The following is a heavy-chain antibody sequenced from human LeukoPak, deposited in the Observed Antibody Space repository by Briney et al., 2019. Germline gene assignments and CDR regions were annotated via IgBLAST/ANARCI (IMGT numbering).Heavy chain of an antibody. Sequence: GRSLRLSCAASGFTFSSYGMHWVRQAPGKGLEWVAVIWYDGSNKYYADSVKGRFTISRDNSKNTLYLQMNSLRAEDTAVYYCARDQTDTAAAGIVGRGTLGTYYYYGMDVWGQGTTVTVSS. V-gene: IGHV3-33*01. D-gene: IGHD6-13*01. CDR2: IWYDGSNK. CDR3: ARDQTDTAAAGIVGRGTLGTYYYYGMDV. CDR1: GFTFSSYG. J-gene: IGHJ6*02.